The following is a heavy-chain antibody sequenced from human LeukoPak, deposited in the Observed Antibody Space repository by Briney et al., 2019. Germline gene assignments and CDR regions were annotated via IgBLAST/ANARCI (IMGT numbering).Heavy chain of an antibody. J-gene: IGHJ5*02. CDR2: IYYSGST. D-gene: IGHD6-13*01. Sequence: SETLSLTCTVSGGSISSYYWSWIRQPPGEGLEWIGYIYYSGSTNYNPSLKSRVTISVDTSKNQFSLKLSSVTAADTAVYYCARVGHSIAAAGTDYNWFDPWGQGTLVTVSS. CDR3: ARVGHSIAAAGTDYNWFDP. V-gene: IGHV4-59*01. CDR1: GGSISSYY.